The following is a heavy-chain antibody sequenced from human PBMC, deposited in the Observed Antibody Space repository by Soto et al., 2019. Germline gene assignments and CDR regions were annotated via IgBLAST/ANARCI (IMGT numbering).Heavy chain of an antibody. V-gene: IGHV6-1*01. D-gene: IGHD5-12*01. J-gene: IGHJ6*02. CDR3: ARDRVVYSGYDSIRFGYYYGMDV. CDR1: GDSVSSNSAA. CDR2: TYYRSKWYN. Sequence: PSQTLSLTCAISGDSVSSNSAAWNWIRQSPSRGLEWLGRTYYRSKWYNDYAVSVKSRITINPDTSKNSLYLQMNSLRAEDTAVYYCARDRVVYSGYDSIRFGYYYGMDVWGQGTTVTVPS.